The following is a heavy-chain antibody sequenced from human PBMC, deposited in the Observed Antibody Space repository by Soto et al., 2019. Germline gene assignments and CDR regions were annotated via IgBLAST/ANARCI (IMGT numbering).Heavy chain of an antibody. D-gene: IGHD6-13*01. CDR3: ATNLEAAAVPASFDY. CDR2: IYYSGST. Sequence: TLSLTCTVSGGSISSGGYYWSWIRQDPGKGLEWIGYIYYSGSTYYNPSLKSRVTISVDTSKNQFSLKLSSVTAEDTAVYYCATNLEAAAVPASFDYWGQGTLVTVSS. CDR1: GGSISSGGYY. J-gene: IGHJ4*02. V-gene: IGHV4-31*03.